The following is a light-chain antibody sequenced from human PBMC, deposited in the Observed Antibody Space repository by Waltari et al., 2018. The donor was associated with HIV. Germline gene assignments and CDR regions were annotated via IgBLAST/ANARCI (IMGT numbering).Light chain of an antibody. CDR3: ATWDDSLSGVV. CDR1: SSNIGSNY. Sequence: QSVVTQPPSASGTPGQRVTISCSGSSSNIGSNYVFWYQQLPGTAPGFLIYRDNQRPSGVPARFSGSKSGTSASLAISGLRSEDEGDYFCATWDDSLSGVVFGGGTKLNVL. CDR2: RDN. J-gene: IGLJ2*01. V-gene: IGLV1-47*01.